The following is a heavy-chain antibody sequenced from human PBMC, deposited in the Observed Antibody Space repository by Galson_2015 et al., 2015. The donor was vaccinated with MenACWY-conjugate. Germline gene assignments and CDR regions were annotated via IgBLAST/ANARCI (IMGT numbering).Heavy chain of an antibody. V-gene: IGHV3-23*01. Sequence: SLRLSCAASGFTFSSYAMSWVRQAPGKGLEWVSAISDGGGSIYYAHSVKGRFTISRDNSKNRLYLQMNSLRVEDTALYYCAKTRGFGVAYGMDVWGQGTTVTVSS. D-gene: IGHD3-10*01. CDR2: ISDGGGSI. J-gene: IGHJ6*02. CDR3: AKTRGFGVAYGMDV. CDR1: GFTFSSYA.